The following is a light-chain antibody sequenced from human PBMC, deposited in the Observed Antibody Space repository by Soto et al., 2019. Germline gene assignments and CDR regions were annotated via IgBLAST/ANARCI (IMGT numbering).Light chain of an antibody. CDR1: QSVSSN. CDR2: DAS. J-gene: IGKJ4*01. Sequence: EIVMTQSPATLSVSPGERATLSCRASQSVSSNLAWYQQKPGQPPRLLIYDASTRATAIPVRFSGSGSGTEFTLTISSLQSEDFAVYFCQQYNDWPPLTFGGGTKVENK. V-gene: IGKV3-15*01. CDR3: QQYNDWPPLT.